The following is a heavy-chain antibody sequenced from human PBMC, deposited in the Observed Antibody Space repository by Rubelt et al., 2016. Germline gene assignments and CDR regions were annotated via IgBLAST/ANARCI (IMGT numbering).Heavy chain of an antibody. J-gene: IGHJ5*02. CDR1: GGSISSGGYY. Sequence: QVQLQESGPGLVKPSQTLSLTCTVSGGSISSGGYYWSWIRQHPGKGLEWIGYIYYSGSTYYNPSLTSRVTISVDTSKNQLSRKLRSVTAADTAGDYCAGGGYYPGWFDPWGQVTLVTVAS. CDR2: IYYSGST. V-gene: IGHV4-31*03. D-gene: IGHD3-10*01. CDR3: AGGGYYPGWFDP.